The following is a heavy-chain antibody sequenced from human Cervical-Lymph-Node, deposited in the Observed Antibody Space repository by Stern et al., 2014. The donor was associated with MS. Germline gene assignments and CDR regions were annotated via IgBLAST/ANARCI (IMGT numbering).Heavy chain of an antibody. J-gene: IGHJ4*02. CDR2: IPPMFGNA. D-gene: IGHD6-19*01. Sequence: VQLVESGAEVKKPGSSVKVSCKASGGTFSINTISWVRQDPGQGIEWMGGIPPMFGNANYAKKFQGRVMATADESTSTAYMELSSLRSEDTAVYFCAVDQGGIAVYWGQGTRVTVSS. CDR1: GGTFSINT. CDR3: AVDQGGIAVY. V-gene: IGHV1-69*01.